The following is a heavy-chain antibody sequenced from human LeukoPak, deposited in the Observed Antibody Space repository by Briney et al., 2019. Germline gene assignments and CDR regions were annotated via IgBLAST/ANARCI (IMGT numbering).Heavy chain of an antibody. CDR1: GGSISSYY. Sequence: PSETLALTCTVSGGSISSYYWSWIRQPPGKGLEWIGYIYYSGSTNYNPSLKSRVTISVDTSKNQFSLKLSSVTAADTAVYYCARGSPYDFWSGSRYYFDYWGQGTLVTVSS. CDR2: IYYSGST. V-gene: IGHV4-59*01. J-gene: IGHJ4*02. CDR3: ARGSPYDFWSGSRYYFDY. D-gene: IGHD3-3*01.